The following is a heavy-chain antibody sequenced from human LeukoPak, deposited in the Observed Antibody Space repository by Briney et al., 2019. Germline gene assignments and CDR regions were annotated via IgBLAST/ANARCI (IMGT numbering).Heavy chain of an antibody. J-gene: IGHJ6*03. CDR3: ARGLPSYGDYVDYYFYMDV. Sequence: PSETLSLTCTVSGDSIRGFYWSWVRQPAGKGLQWIGRISTSGSTNYNPSLKSRVTMSVDRSTNEFSLTVRSVTAADTALYYCARGLPSYGDYVDYYFYMDVWGKGTTVTVSS. V-gene: IGHV4-4*07. CDR2: ISTSGST. D-gene: IGHD4-17*01. CDR1: GDSIRGFY.